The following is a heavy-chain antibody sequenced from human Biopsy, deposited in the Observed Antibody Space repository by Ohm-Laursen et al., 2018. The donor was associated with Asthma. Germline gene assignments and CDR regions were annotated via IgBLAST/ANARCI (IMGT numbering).Heavy chain of an antibody. Sequence: VKISCKASGDSLGSFINYAISWVRQAPRQGLEGMGGLIPVLGTADYAPMFEGRVTITADESTSTAYLELTSLRFEDTAVYYCARGYSGTDRIVYYYSGMEVWGQGTTVTVSS. CDR3: ARGYSGTDRIVYYYSGMEV. CDR2: LIPVLGTA. D-gene: IGHD5-12*01. V-gene: IGHV1-69*13. J-gene: IGHJ6*02. CDR1: GDSLGSFINYA.